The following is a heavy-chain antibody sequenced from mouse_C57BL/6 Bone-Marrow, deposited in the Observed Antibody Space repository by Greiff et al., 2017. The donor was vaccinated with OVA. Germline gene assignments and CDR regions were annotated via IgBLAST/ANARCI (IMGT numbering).Heavy chain of an antibody. J-gene: IGHJ3*01. V-gene: IGHV3-6*01. Sequence: EVQRVESGPGLVKPSQSLSLTCSVTGYSITSGYYWNWIRQFPGNKLEWMGYISYDGSNNYNPSLKNRISITRDTSKNQFFLKLNSVTTEDTATYYCAREWLGFAYWGQGTLVTVSA. CDR3: AREWLGFAY. CDR1: GYSITSGYY. CDR2: ISYDGSN. D-gene: IGHD2-2*01.